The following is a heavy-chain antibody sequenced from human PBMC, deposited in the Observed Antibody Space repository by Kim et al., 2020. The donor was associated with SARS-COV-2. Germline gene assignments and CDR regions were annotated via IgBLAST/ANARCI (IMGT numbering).Heavy chain of an antibody. CDR2: ITDTGGIT. V-gene: IGHV3-23*01. D-gene: IGHD3-9*01. Sequence: GGSLRLSCAASGFIFNNFAMSWVRQAPGKGLEWVSSITDTGGITNYGDSVKGRFSISRDNSENILYLQLNSLRAEDTAIYYCAKEGHFDWLLSPGGCYFAYWGPGALVTVSS. J-gene: IGHJ4*02. CDR1: GFIFNNFA. CDR3: AKEGHFDWLLSPGGCYFAY.